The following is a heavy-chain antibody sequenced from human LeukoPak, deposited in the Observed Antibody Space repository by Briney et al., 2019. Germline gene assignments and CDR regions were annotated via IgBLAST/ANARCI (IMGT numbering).Heavy chain of an antibody. Sequence: PSETLSLTCTVSGGSISSGSYYWSWIRQPAGKGLEWIGRIYTSGSTNYNPSLKSRVTISVDTSKNQFSLKLSSVTSADTAVYYCARQGAYYDILTGYYGGHYNWFDPWGQGTLVTVSS. CDR1: GGSISSGSYY. D-gene: IGHD3-9*01. CDR3: ARQGAYYDILTGYYGGHYNWFDP. CDR2: IYTSGST. V-gene: IGHV4-61*02. J-gene: IGHJ5*02.